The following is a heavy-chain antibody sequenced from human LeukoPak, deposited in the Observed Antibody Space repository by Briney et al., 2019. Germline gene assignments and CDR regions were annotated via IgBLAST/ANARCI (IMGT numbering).Heavy chain of an antibody. CDR2: INPYHGKT. CDR3: ARDRIAAAVLDF. CDR1: GYNFITYG. D-gene: IGHD6-13*01. V-gene: IGHV1-18*01. Sequence: ASVKVSCKASGYNFITYGFSWVRQAPGQGLEWMGWINPYHGKTKYAQKFQGRVTMATDTSTNTAHMELRSLTSDDTAVYFCARDRIAAAVLDFWGQGTLVTVSS. J-gene: IGHJ4*02.